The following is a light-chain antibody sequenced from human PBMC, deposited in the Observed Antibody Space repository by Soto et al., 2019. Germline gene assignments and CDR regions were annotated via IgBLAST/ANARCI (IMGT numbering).Light chain of an antibody. CDR3: QQYGRSPPSWT. V-gene: IGKV3-20*01. CDR2: GAS. Sequence: ETVLTQSPGTLSLSPGERATLSCRASQSVSSSYLAWYQQKPGQAPRLLIYGASSRATGIPDRFSGSGSGTDFTLTISRLEPEDFAVYYCQQYGRSPPSWTFGQGTKVKIK. CDR1: QSVSSSY. J-gene: IGKJ1*01.